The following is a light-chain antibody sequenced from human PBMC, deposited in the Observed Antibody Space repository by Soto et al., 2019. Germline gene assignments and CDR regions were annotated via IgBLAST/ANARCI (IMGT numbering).Light chain of an antibody. CDR1: QSISSW. V-gene: IGKV1-5*01. CDR2: DAS. J-gene: IGKJ1*01. CDR3: QHYNSYPWT. Sequence: DIQMTQSPSTLSASVGDRVTITCRASQSISSWLAWYQQKPGKAPKLLIYDASTLESGVPSRFSGSGSGTEFTLTISSLQPDDFATSYCQHYNSYPWTFGQGTKVEIK.